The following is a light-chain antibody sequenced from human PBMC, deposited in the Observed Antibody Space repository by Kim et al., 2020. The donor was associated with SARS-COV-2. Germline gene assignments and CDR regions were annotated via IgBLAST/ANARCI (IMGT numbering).Light chain of an antibody. Sequence: IVMTQSPATLSMSPGERATLSCRASQSVSSNLAWFQQKPGQAPRLLIYAASIRATGIPARFSGSGSETEFTLTISSLQSEDFAVYYCQHYTNWPHDTFGQGTKLEI. J-gene: IGKJ2*01. CDR1: QSVSSN. CDR3: QHYTNWPHDT. V-gene: IGKV3D-15*01. CDR2: AAS.